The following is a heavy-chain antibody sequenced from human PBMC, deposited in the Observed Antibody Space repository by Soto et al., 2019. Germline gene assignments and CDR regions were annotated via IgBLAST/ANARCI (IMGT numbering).Heavy chain of an antibody. CDR2: IYSGGST. D-gene: IGHD6-19*01. CDR1: GFTVSSNY. CDR3: ARNLAVAGPYYFDY. Sequence: GGSLRLSCEVSGFTVSSNYMNWVRQAPGKGLEWVSVIYSGGSTDYADSVKGRFTISRDNAKNSLYLQMNSLRAEDTAVYYCARNLAVAGPYYFDYWGQGTLVTVSS. V-gene: IGHV3-53*01. J-gene: IGHJ4*02.